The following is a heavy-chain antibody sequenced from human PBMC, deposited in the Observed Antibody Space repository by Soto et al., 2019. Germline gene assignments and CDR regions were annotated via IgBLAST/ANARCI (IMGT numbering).Heavy chain of an antibody. Sequence: ASVKVSCKASGYTFTSYGISWVRQAPGQGFEWMGWISAYNGNTNYAQKLQGRVTMTTDTSTSTAYMELRSLRSDDTAVYYCARGGSSSLQSWGYYMDVWGKGTTVTVSS. CDR2: ISAYNGNT. CDR3: ARGGSSSLQSWGYYMDV. V-gene: IGHV1-18*01. D-gene: IGHD6-6*01. J-gene: IGHJ6*03. CDR1: GYTFTSYG.